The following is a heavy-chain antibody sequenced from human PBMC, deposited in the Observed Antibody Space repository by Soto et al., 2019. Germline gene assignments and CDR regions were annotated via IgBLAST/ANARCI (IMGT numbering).Heavy chain of an antibody. CDR1: GGSISSYD. Sequence: PTETLSLTCTVSGGSISSYDWSWIRQPPGKGLEWIGYIYYSGSTNYNPSLKSRVTISVDTSKNQFSLKLSSVTAADTAVYYCAGFYSRPWFDPWGQGTLVTVSS. V-gene: IGHV4-59*01. CDR3: AGFYSRPWFDP. CDR2: IYYSGST. D-gene: IGHD3-3*01. J-gene: IGHJ5*02.